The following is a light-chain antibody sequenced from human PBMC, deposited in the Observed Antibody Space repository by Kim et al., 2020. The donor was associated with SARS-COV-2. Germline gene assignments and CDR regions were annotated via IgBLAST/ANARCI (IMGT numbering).Light chain of an antibody. Sequence: SVGDRITITCRASQEINDWLAWYQQKPGKAPKLLIYAASTLQSGVPSRFSGSGSGTDFALTINNLQPEDFATYYCEQANAYPRTFGQGTKVDIK. CDR1: QEINDW. CDR2: AAS. J-gene: IGKJ1*01. V-gene: IGKV1-12*01. CDR3: EQANAYPRT.